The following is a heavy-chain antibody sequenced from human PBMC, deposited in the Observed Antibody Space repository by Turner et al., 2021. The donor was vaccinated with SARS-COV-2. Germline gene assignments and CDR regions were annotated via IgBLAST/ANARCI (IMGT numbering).Heavy chain of an antibody. CDR2: ISWNSGSI. V-gene: IGHV3-9*01. CDR3: AKDRWYNWNYFDY. D-gene: IGHD1-20*01. CDR1: GFTFDDYA. J-gene: IGHJ4*02. Sequence: EVQLVESGGGLVQPGRSLRLSCAASGFTFDDYAMHWVRQAPGKGLEWVSGISWNSGSIGYADSVKGRFTISRDNAKNSLYLQMNSLRAEGTALYYCAKDRWYNWNYFDYWGQGTLVTVSS.